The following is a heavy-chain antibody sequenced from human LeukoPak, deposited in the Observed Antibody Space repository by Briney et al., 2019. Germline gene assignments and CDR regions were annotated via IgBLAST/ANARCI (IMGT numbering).Heavy chain of an antibody. Sequence: GGSLRLSCAASGFTVSSNYMTWVRQAPGKGLQWVSVIYAGGNAYYADSVKGRFTISRDNSKNTVYLQMNSLRVEDTAIYYCARALGSGITKSGHDAFDMWGQGTMVTVFS. CDR3: ARALGSGITKSGHDAFDM. J-gene: IGHJ3*02. V-gene: IGHV3-53*01. CDR2: IYAGGNA. CDR1: GFTVSSNY. D-gene: IGHD6-19*01.